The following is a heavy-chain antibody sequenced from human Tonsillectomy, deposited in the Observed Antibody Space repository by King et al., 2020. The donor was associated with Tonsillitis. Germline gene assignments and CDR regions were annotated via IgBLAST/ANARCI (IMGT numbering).Heavy chain of an antibody. CDR2: INHSGST. D-gene: IGHD1-26*01. CDR3: ARSPVGDTSGDAFDI. V-gene: IGHV4-34*01. Sequence: VQLQQWGAGLLKPSETLSLTCAVYGGSFSGYYWSWIRQHPGKGLEWIGEINHSGSTNYNPSLKSRVTVSVDTSKNQFSLKLSSVTAADTAVYYCARSPVGDTSGDAFDIWGKGTMVTVSS. J-gene: IGHJ3*02. CDR1: GGSFSGYY.